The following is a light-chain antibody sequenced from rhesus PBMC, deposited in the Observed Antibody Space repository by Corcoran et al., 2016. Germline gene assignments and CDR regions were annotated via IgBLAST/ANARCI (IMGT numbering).Light chain of an antibody. CDR3: LQFSSSPLT. V-gene: IGKV1-22*01. J-gene: IGKJ4*01. Sequence: SASVGDTVTITCRASQSISSWLDWYQQKPGKAPKLLIYKASSLQSGVPSRFSGSGSGTDFTLNISSLQPEDFATDYCLQFSSSPLTFGGGTKVEIK. CDR2: KAS. CDR1: QSISSW.